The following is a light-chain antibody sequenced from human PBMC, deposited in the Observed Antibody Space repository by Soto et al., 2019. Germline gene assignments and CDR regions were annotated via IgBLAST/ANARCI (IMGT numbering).Light chain of an antibody. Sequence: QSVLTQPRSVSGSPGQSVTISCTGTSSDVGTYDRVSWYQQSPGTAPKLMVYDVNKRPSGVPDRFSGSKSGNTASLTVSGLLAEDEADYYCCSYTGNYIYVFGSGTKLTVL. V-gene: IGLV2-11*01. CDR1: SSDVGTYDR. J-gene: IGLJ1*01. CDR3: CSYTGNYIYV. CDR2: DVN.